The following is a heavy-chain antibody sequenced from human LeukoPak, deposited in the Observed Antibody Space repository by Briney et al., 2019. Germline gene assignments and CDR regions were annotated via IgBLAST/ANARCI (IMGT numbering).Heavy chain of an antibody. D-gene: IGHD3-22*01. V-gene: IGHV3-30*18. Sequence: GGSLRLSCAASGFTFSSYSMNWVRQAPGKGLEWVAVISYDGSNKYYADSVKGRFTISRDNSKNTLYLQMNSLRAEDTAVYYCAKDMYYYDSSGSPGDYWGQGTLVTVSS. CDR3: AKDMYYYDSSGSPGDY. CDR2: ISYDGSNK. J-gene: IGHJ4*02. CDR1: GFTFSSYS.